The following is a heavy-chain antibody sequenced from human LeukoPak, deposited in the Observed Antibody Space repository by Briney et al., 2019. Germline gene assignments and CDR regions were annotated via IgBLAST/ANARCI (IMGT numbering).Heavy chain of an antibody. Sequence: SETLSLTCAVYGGSFSGYYWSWIRQPPGKGLEWIGEINHSGSTNYNPSLKSRVTISVDTSKNQFSLKLSSVTAADTAVYYCAMIQLWPYCFDYWGQGTLVTVSS. J-gene: IGHJ4*02. D-gene: IGHD5-18*01. CDR3: AMIQLWPYCFDY. V-gene: IGHV4-34*01. CDR2: INHSGST. CDR1: GGSFSGYY.